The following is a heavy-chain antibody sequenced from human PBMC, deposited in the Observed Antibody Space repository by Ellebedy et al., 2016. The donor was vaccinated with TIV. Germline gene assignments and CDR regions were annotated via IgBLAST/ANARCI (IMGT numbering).Heavy chain of an antibody. J-gene: IGHJ4*02. CDR1: AFPFSGYW. D-gene: IGHD5-24*01. CDR2: IKRDGSEK. Sequence: GGSLRLSCAASAFPFSGYWMSWVRQSPGKGLEWVANIKRDGSEKYYLDSVKGRFTISRDNAENSLFLQMNNLGAEDTAVYYCARGGDGHNPQKLDYWGQGTLVTVSS. CDR3: ARGGDGHNPQKLDY. V-gene: IGHV3-7*01.